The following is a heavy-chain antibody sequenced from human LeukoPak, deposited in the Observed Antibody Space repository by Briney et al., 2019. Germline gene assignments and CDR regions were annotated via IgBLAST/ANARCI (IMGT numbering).Heavy chain of an antibody. J-gene: IGHJ4*02. CDR2: ISGYNGNT. D-gene: IGHD3-3*01. V-gene: IGHV1-18*01. CDR3: ARLITIFGVDTVDNFDY. Sequence: VASVKVSCKASGYIFTNFGISWVRQARGQGLEWMGWISGYNGNTKYVQKFQGRVTMTTDTSTSTAYMELRSLRSDDTAVYYCARLITIFGVDTVDNFDYWGQGTLVTVSS. CDR1: GYIFTNFG.